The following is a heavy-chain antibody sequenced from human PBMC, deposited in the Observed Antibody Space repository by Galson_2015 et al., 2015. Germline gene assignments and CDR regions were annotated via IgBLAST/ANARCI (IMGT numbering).Heavy chain of an antibody. V-gene: IGHV3-23*01. CDR3: ARRRAEGMTTAVNDAFDI. CDR1: GFTFSSYA. CDR2: ITGSGGST. D-gene: IGHD4-23*01. J-gene: IGHJ3*02. Sequence: SLRLSCAVSGFTFSSYAMNWVRQAPGRRLEWVSSITGSGGSTYYANSVKGRFTISRDNSKKTLYLQMNSLRAEDAAVYYCARRRAEGMTTAVNDAFDIWGQGTMVTVSS.